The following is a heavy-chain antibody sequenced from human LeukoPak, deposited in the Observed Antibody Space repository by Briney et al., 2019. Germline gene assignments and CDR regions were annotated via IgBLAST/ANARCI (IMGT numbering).Heavy chain of an antibody. CDR2: ISSSGGST. J-gene: IGHJ4*02. V-gene: IGHV3-23*01. Sequence: QSGGSLRLSCAASGFTFRNYGMSWVRQAPGKGLEWVSGISSSGGSTYYADSVKGRFTISRDNSKNTLYLQMSSLRAEDTAVYHCAKSFHSGDWGQGTLVSVSS. D-gene: IGHD3-10*01. CDR1: GFTFRNYG. CDR3: AKSFHSGD.